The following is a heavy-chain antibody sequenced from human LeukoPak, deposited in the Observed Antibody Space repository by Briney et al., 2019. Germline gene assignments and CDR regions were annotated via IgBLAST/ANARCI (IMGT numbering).Heavy chain of an antibody. V-gene: IGHV5-51*01. J-gene: IGHJ4*02. Sequence: GESLKISCKGSGYSFTTYWIGWVRQMPGKGLEWMGIIYPGDSDTTYSPSFQGQVTISADKSISTAYLQWSSLKASDTAMYYCARQDHKFQWLVPYWGQGTLVTVSS. CDR1: GYSFTTYW. CDR2: IYPGDSDT. D-gene: IGHD6-19*01. CDR3: ARQDHKFQWLVPY.